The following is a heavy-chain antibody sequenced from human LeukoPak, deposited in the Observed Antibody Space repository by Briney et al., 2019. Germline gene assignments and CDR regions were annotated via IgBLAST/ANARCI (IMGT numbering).Heavy chain of an antibody. J-gene: IGHJ5*02. V-gene: IGHV3-30*02. CDR1: GFTFSSYG. CDR3: ARDVGTWFDP. Sequence: GGSLRLSCAASGFTFSSYGMHWVRQAPGKGLEWVAFIRFDGSNKYYADSVKGRFTISRDNAKTSLYLQMNSLRAEDTAVYYCARDVGTWFDPWGQGTLVTVSS. D-gene: IGHD6-13*01. CDR2: IRFDGSNK.